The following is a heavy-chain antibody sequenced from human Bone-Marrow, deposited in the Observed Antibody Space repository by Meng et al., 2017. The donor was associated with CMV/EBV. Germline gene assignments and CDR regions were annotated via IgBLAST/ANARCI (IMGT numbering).Heavy chain of an antibody. V-gene: IGHV3-23*01. CDR3: AKDGSGWFGEANGFDP. Sequence: SGFTFSTYAMSWVRQAPGKGLEWVSIISGSGGSTYYADSVEGRFTISRDNSKNTLYLQMNSLRAEDTAVYYCAKDGSGWFGEANGFDPWGQGTLVTVSS. CDR2: ISGSGGST. CDR1: GFTFSTYA. J-gene: IGHJ5*02. D-gene: IGHD3-10*01.